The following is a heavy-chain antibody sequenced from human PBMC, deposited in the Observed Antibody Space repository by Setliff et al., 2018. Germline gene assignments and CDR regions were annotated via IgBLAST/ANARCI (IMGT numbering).Heavy chain of an antibody. D-gene: IGHD6-13*01. Sequence: LRLSCAASGFSFNNFEMNWVRQAPGKGLEWVGRIKSKTDGGTTDYAAPVKGRFTISRDDSKNTLYLQMNSLKTEDTAVYYCTTRRDSSSWYLSYWGQGTLVTVSS. CDR3: TTRRDSSSWYLSY. CDR1: GFSFNNFE. J-gene: IGHJ4*02. V-gene: IGHV3-15*01. CDR2: IKSKTDGGTT.